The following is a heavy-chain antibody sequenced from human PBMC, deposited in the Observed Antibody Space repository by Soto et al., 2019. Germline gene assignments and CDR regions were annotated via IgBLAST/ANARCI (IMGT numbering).Heavy chain of an antibody. V-gene: IGHV4-30-4*01. Sequence: SETLSLTCTVSGGSISSGDYYWTWIRQPPWKGLEWIAYIHNTGSPYYNLSLKSRLTISLDTSKDQFSLRLSSVTAADTAVYYCARSRHSGSYFFDYWGQGXLVTVSS. J-gene: IGHJ4*02. CDR3: ARSRHSGSYFFDY. CDR2: IHNTGSP. CDR1: GGSISSGDYY. D-gene: IGHD1-26*01.